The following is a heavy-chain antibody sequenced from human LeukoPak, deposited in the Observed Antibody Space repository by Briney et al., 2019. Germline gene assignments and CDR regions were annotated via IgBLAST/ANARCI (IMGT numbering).Heavy chain of an antibody. V-gene: IGHV3-21*01. CDR2: ISSSSIYI. CDR1: GFTFSSYS. D-gene: IGHD5-12*01. CDR3: ARVSGYHWESFYDY. Sequence: GGSLRLSCAASGFTFSSYSMNWVRQAAGKGLEWVSSISSSSIYIYYADSVKGRFTISRDNAKNSLYLQMNSLRAEDTAVYYCARVSGYHWESFYDYWGQGTLVTVSS. J-gene: IGHJ4*02.